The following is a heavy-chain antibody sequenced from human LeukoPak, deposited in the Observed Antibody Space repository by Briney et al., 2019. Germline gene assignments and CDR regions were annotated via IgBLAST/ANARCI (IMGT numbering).Heavy chain of an antibody. CDR2: IHPGDSDT. J-gene: IGHJ6*02. V-gene: IGHV5-51*01. D-gene: IGHD1-26*01. CDR3: AGHNYSGSYYGMDV. CDR1: GYSFPNYW. Sequence: GESLKISCKGSGYSFPNYWVGWVRQVPGKGLEWMGIIHPGDSDTRYSPSFQGQVTISADKSISTAYLQWSSLKASDTAMYYCAGHNYSGSYYGMDVWGQGTTVTVSS.